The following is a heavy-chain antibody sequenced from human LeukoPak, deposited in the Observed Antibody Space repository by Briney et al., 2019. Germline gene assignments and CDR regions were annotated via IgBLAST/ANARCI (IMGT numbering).Heavy chain of an antibody. V-gene: IGHV3-23*01. J-gene: IGHJ4*02. D-gene: IGHD5-12*01. CDR2: ISGSGGST. CDR1: GFTFSGYA. Sequence: GGSLRLSCAASGFTFSGYAMSWVRQAPGKGLEWVSVISGSGGSTYYADSAKGRFTISRDNSKNTLYLRMNSLRAEDTAVYYCAKVIVATIYPIDYWGQGTLVTVSS. CDR3: AKVIVATIYPIDY.